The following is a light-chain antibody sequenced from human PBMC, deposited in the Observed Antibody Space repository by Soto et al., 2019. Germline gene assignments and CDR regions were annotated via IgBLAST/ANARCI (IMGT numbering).Light chain of an antibody. CDR2: YAS. CDR1: QNLSRN. Sequence: EMLMTQSPATLSVSQGERATLSCRASQNLSRNLAWDQQQPGQATRLLIFYASTRATGIPARFSGSGSGTDFTLTISSLQSEDFAVYYCQQYDKWPHTFGQGTKLEIK. CDR3: QQYDKWPHT. J-gene: IGKJ2*01. V-gene: IGKV3-15*01.